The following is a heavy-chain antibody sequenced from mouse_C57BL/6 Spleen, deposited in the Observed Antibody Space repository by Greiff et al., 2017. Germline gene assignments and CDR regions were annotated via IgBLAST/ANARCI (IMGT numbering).Heavy chain of an antibody. D-gene: IGHD1-1*01. CDR3: ARIYGSAYYFDY. CDR2: IDPSDSYT. CDR1: GYTFTSYW. V-gene: IGHV1-69*01. Sequence: QVQLQQSGAELVMPGASVKLSCKASGYTFTSYWMHWVKQRPGHGLEWIGEIDPSDSYTNYNQKFKGKSTLTVDKSSSTAYMQLSSLTSEDSAVYYCARIYGSAYYFDYWGQGTTLTVSS. J-gene: IGHJ2*01.